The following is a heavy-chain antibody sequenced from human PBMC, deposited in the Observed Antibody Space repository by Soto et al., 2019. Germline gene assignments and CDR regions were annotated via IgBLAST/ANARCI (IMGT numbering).Heavy chain of an antibody. V-gene: IGHV3-48*02. CDR2: ISSSSSTI. Sequence: EVQLVESGGGLVQPGGSLRLSCAASGFTFSSYSMNWVRQAPGKGLEWVSYISSSSSTIYYADSVKGRFTISRDNAKNSLYLQMNSLRDEDTAVYYCATHSGSYYYFDYWGQGTLVTVTS. D-gene: IGHD1-26*01. CDR1: GFTFSSYS. J-gene: IGHJ4*02. CDR3: ATHSGSYYYFDY.